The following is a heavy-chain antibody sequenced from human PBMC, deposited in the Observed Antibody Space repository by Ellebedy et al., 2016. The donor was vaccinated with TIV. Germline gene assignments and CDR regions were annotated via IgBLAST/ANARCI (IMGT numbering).Heavy chain of an antibody. V-gene: IGHV1-18*04. CDR1: GYTFTGYFF. CDR3: ARSLRTIAVARFDY. CDR2: LSAYNGNT. D-gene: IGHD6-19*01. Sequence: ASVKVSCKVSGYTFTGYFFMHWVRQAPGQGLEWMGWLSAYNGNTNYAQKLQGRVTMTTDTSTSTAYMELRSLRSDDTAVYYCARSLRTIAVARFDYWGQGTLVTVSS. J-gene: IGHJ4*02.